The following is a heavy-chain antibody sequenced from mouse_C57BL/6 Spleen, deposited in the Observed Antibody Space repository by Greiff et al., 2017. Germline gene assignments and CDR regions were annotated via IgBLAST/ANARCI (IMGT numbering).Heavy chain of an antibody. CDR1: GYTFTSYW. CDR2: IDPAYSYT. V-gene: IGHV1-69*01. CDR3: ARALYFDY. Sequence: QVQLQQPGAELVMPGASVKLSCKASGYTFTSYWMHWVKQRPGQGLEWIGEIDPAYSYTNYNQKLKGKSTLTVDKSSSPAYMQLSSLTSEDSAVYYCARALYFDYWCQGTTLTVSS. J-gene: IGHJ2*01.